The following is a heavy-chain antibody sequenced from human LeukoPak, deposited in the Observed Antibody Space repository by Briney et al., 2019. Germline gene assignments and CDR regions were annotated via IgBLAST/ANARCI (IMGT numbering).Heavy chain of an antibody. CDR3: ARGDFNHGMDV. J-gene: IGHJ6*02. CDR2: ISSSGGTI. Sequence: PGGSLRLSCVASGFTFRSFQVNWVRQAPGEGLEWVSYISSSGGTIHYADSVKGRFTISRDNAKNSVSLQMDSLGAADTAVYYCARGDFNHGMDVWDQGTTVIVSS. CDR1: GFTFRSFQ. V-gene: IGHV3-48*03.